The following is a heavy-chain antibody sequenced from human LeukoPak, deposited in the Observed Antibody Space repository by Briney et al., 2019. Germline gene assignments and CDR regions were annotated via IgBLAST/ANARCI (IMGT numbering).Heavy chain of an antibody. V-gene: IGHV3-74*01. CDR3: ASSPLIGLD. D-gene: IGHD3/OR15-3a*01. CDR1: GFIFSNYW. CDR2: INSDGNSI. Sequence: PGGSLRLSCAASGFIFSNYWMHWVRQAPGKGLEWVSRINSDGNSITYADSVKGRFTISRDNAKNTLYLQMNSLRADDTAVYYCASSPLIGLDWGQGTLVTVFS. J-gene: IGHJ4*02.